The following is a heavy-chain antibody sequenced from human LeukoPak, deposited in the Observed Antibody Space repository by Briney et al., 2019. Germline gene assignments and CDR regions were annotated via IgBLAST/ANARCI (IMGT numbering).Heavy chain of an antibody. Sequence: GGSLRLSCAVSGFTFSSNRMSWVRQAPGKGLEWVANIYQHGSEEHYVDSVKGRFTISRDNAKNSLYLQMNSLRAEDAAVYYCARDNSGPFQHWGQGTLVTVSS. CDR3: ARDNSGPFQH. CDR2: IYQHGSEE. D-gene: IGHD4-23*01. V-gene: IGHV3-7*01. CDR1: GFTFSSNR. J-gene: IGHJ1*01.